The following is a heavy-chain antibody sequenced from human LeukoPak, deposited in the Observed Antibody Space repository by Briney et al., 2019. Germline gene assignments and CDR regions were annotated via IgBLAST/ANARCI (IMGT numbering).Heavy chain of an antibody. D-gene: IGHD3-22*01. J-gene: IGHJ4*02. CDR1: GGSISSSSYY. Sequence: SETLSLTCTVSGGSISSSSYYWGWIRQPPGKGLEWIGSIYYSGSTYYNPSLKSRVTISVDTSKNQFSLKLSSVTAADTAVYYCARPYYYDSSGYPRLEVRAKYRTTPPPFGVWGQGTLVTVSS. V-gene: IGHV4-39*01. CDR3: ARPYYYDSSGYPRLEVRAKYRTTPPPFGV. CDR2: IYYSGST.